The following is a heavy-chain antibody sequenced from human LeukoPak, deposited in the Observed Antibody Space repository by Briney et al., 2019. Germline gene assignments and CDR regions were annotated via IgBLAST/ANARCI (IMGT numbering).Heavy chain of an antibody. V-gene: IGHV1-2*02. Sequence: ASVKVSCKASGYTFTGYYMHWVRQAPGQGLEWMGWINPNGGGTNYAQKFQGRVTMTRDTSISTAYMELSRLRSDDTAVYYCARTRNRGYCSSTSCPNWFDPWGQGTLVTVSS. J-gene: IGHJ5*02. CDR3: ARTRNRGYCSSTSCPNWFDP. CDR1: GYTFTGYY. D-gene: IGHD2-2*01. CDR2: INPNGGGT.